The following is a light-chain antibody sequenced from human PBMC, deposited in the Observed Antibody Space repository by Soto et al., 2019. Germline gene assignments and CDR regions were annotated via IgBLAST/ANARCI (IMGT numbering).Light chain of an antibody. Sequence: EIVLTQSPGTLPLSPGERATLSCRASQSVAGSYLAWYQQKPGQAPRLLIYGASSRATGFPDRFSGSGSGTDFTLTISGLEPEDSAVYYCQQYGSSSEITFGQGTRLEI. CDR1: QSVAGSY. V-gene: IGKV3-20*01. CDR3: QQYGSSSEIT. CDR2: GAS. J-gene: IGKJ5*01.